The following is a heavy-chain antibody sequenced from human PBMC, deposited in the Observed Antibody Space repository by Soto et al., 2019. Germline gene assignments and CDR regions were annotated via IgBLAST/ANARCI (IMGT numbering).Heavy chain of an antibody. J-gene: IGHJ4*02. CDR1: GFSLSTSGVG. CDR2: IYWDDDK. D-gene: IGHD5-12*01. V-gene: IGHV2-5*02. CDR3: AHKGDGYRGFKY. Sequence: QITLKESGPTLVKPTQTLTLICTLSGFSLSTSGVGVGWIRQPPGKALVWLALIYWDDDKRYSPFLKSRLTTTKHTSKNQVVLTLTNMDPVDTATYYCAHKGDGYRGFKYWGQGTLVTVSS.